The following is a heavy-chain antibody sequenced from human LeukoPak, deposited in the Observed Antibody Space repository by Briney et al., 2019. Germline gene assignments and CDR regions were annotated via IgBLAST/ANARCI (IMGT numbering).Heavy chain of an antibody. CDR1: GFTFSSYS. Sequence: GGSLRLSCAASGFTFSSYSMNWVRQAPGKGLEWVSSISSSSSYIYYADSVKGRFTISRDNAKNPLYLQMNSLRAEDTAVYYCARDWDGDGDYWGQGTLVTVSS. V-gene: IGHV3-21*01. D-gene: IGHD4-17*01. J-gene: IGHJ4*02. CDR3: ARDWDGDGDY. CDR2: ISSSSSYI.